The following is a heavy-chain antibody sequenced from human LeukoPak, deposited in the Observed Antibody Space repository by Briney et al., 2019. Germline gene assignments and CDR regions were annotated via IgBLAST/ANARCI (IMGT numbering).Heavy chain of an antibody. CDR2: IYYSGST. CDR1: GGSISSSRYY. D-gene: IGHD2-8*01. J-gene: IGHJ6*03. CDR3: ARQRRGGLMVYATWGGDYIAV. V-gene: IGHV4-39*01. Sequence: SETLSLTCTVSGGSISSSRYYWGWIRQPPGKGLEWIGSIYYSGSTYYNPSLKSRVTISVDTSKNQFSLKLRSVTAADTAVYYCARQRRGGLMVYATWGGDYIAVWGKGTTVTVSS.